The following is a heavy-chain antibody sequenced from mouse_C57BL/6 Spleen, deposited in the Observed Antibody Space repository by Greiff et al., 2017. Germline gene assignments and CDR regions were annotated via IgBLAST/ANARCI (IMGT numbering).Heavy chain of an antibody. CDR3: ARGGKLGPWFAY. V-gene: IGHV3-1*01. CDR1: GYSITSGYD. Sequence: EVKLMESGPGMVKPSQSRSLTCTVTGYSITSGYDWHWIRHFPGNKLEWMGYISYSGSTNYNPSLKSRISITHDTSKNHFFLKLNSVTTEDTATYYCARGGKLGPWFAYWGQGTLVTVSA. J-gene: IGHJ3*01. CDR2: ISYSGST. D-gene: IGHD4-1*01.